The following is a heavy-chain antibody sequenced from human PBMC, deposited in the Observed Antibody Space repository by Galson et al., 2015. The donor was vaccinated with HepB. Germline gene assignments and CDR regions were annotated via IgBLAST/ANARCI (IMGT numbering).Heavy chain of an antibody. J-gene: IGHJ5*02. CDR3: ATLAYCSGGSCSWGFDP. CDR1: GYTLTELS. CDR2: FDPEDGET. D-gene: IGHD2-15*01. Sequence: SVKVSCKVSGYTLTELSMHWVRQAPGKGLEWMGGFDPEDGETIYAQKFQGRVTMTEDTSTDTAYMELSSLRSEDTAVYYCATLAYCSGGSCSWGFDPWGQGTLVTVSS. V-gene: IGHV1-24*01.